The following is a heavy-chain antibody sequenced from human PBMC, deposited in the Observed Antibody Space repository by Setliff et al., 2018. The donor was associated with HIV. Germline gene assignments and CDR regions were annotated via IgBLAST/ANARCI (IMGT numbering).Heavy chain of an antibody. Sequence: GGSLRLSCAASGFTFSSYEMNWVRQAPGKGLEWVSYISSSGSTIYYADSVKGRFTISRDNSKNTLYLQMNSLRGEDTALYYCAKDLGHNSPYYFDSWGQGTLVTVSS. CDR2: ISSSGSTI. J-gene: IGHJ4*02. V-gene: IGHV3-48*03. CDR3: AKDLGHNSPYYFDS. D-gene: IGHD3-16*01. CDR1: GFTFSSYE.